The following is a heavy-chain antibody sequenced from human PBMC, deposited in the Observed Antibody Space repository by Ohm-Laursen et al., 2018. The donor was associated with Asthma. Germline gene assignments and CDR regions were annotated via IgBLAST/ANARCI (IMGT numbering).Heavy chain of an antibody. J-gene: IGHJ6*02. D-gene: IGHD3-10*01. V-gene: IGHV4-59*01. Sequence: SDTLSLTCTVSGGSISSYYWSWIRQPPGKGLEWIGYIYYSGSTNYNPSLKSRVTISVDTSKNQFSLKLSSVTAADTAVYYCARDYGSGSGNYYYGMDVWGQGTTVTVSS. CDR2: IYYSGST. CDR3: ARDYGSGSGNYYYGMDV. CDR1: GGSISSYY.